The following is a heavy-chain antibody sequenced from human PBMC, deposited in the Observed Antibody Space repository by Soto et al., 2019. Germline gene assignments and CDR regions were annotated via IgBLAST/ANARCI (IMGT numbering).Heavy chain of an antibody. D-gene: IGHD2-21*02. Sequence: QLQLVESGGGVVQPGRSLRLSCAASGFTFRNYGMHWVRQAPGKGLEWVAVISYDGSSKYYAESVKGRFTISRDNSKNTLYLQRNSLIGEDTAVYYCAKAVPPFVVVTASDFWGQGTLVTVSS. V-gene: IGHV3-30*18. J-gene: IGHJ4*02. CDR2: ISYDGSSK. CDR3: AKAVPPFVVVTASDF. CDR1: GFTFRNYG.